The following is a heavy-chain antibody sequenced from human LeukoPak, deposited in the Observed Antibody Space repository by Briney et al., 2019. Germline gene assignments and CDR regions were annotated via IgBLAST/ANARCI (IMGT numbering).Heavy chain of an antibody. CDR2: ISYGGSNK. D-gene: IGHD2-2*02. Sequence: GGFLRLSCAASGFTFSSYAMHWVRQAPGKGLEWVAVISYGGSNKYYADSVKGRFTISRDNSKNTLYLQMNSLRAEDTAVYYCAREDIVVVPAAIGAFDIWGQGTMVTVSS. CDR1: GFTFSSYA. V-gene: IGHV3-30*01. CDR3: AREDIVVVPAAIGAFDI. J-gene: IGHJ3*02.